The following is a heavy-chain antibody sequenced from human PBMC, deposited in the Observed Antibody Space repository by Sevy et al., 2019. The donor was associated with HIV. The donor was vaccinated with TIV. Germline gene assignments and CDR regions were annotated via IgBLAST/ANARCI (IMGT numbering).Heavy chain of an antibody. CDR1: GFTFSIYT. V-gene: IGHV3-23*01. J-gene: IGHJ4*02. Sequence: GGSLRLSCAASGFTFSIYTMSWVRQAPGKGLEWVSTFCFGGSKIYYADSVKGMFTISRDNSRNTVYLQMNSLRADDTAVYYCAREGCTQPHDYWGQGTLVTVSS. CDR3: AREGCTQPHDY. D-gene: IGHD2-8*01. CDR2: FCFGGSKI.